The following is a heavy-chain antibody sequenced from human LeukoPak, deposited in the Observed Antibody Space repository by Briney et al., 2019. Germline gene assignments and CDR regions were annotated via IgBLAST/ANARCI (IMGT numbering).Heavy chain of an antibody. Sequence: SETLSLTCTVSGGSISSYYWSWIRQPPGKGLEWIGYIYYSGSTNYNPSLKSRVTISVDTSKNQFSLKLSSVTAADTAVYYCASAIRRYSSSWYFDYWGQGTLVTVSS. CDR2: IYYSGST. V-gene: IGHV4-59*01. D-gene: IGHD6-13*01. CDR3: ASAIRRYSSSWYFDY. CDR1: GGSISSYY. J-gene: IGHJ4*02.